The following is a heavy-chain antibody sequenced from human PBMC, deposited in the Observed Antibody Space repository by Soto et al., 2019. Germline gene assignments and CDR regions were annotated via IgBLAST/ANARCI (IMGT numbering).Heavy chain of an antibody. CDR3: AKDAVPRNDLWDYFEF. CDR2: IGGGGDDT. V-gene: IGHV3-23*01. J-gene: IGHJ4*02. CDR1: GFIFSHYA. D-gene: IGHD1-1*01. Sequence: PGGSLRLSCAASGFIFSHYAMSWVRQAPGKGLEWVSSIGGGGDDTNYADSVKGRFTISRDNSKNTLFLQMNSLRVEDTAVYYCAKDAVPRNDLWDYFEFGGQGTLVTVSS.